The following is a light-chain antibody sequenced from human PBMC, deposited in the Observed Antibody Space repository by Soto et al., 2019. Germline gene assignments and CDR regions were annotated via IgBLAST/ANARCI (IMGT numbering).Light chain of an antibody. CDR3: SSYTTSSTYV. V-gene: IGLV2-14*01. Sequence: QSFLTQPASVSGSPGQSITLSCTGTSSDVGGYSYVSWYQQHPGKAPKLMIYDVSNRPSGVSNRFSGSKSGNTASLTISGLQAEDESDYYCSSYTTSSTYVVGTGTKVAVL. J-gene: IGLJ1*01. CDR1: SSDVGGYSY. CDR2: DVS.